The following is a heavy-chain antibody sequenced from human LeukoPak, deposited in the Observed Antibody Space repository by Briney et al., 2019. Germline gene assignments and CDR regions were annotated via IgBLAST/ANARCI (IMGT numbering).Heavy chain of an antibody. J-gene: IGHJ4*02. Sequence: PGGSLRLSCAASGFTFSSYTLSWVRQAPGKGLEWVSGITGSGGSAYYTDSVKGRFTISRDNSKNTLYLQMNSLRAEDTAVYYCAKGRCSGGSCYGRGFDYWGQGTLVTVSS. CDR2: ITGSGGSA. D-gene: IGHD2-15*01. CDR1: GFTFSSYT. V-gene: IGHV3-23*01. CDR3: AKGRCSGGSCYGRGFDY.